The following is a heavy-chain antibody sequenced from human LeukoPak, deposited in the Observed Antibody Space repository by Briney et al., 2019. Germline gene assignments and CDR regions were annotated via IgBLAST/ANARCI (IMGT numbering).Heavy chain of an antibody. V-gene: IGHV1-8*03. Sequence: VASVKVSCKASGYTFTSYDINWVRQATGQGLEWMGWMNPNSGNTGYAQKFQGRVTITRNTSISTAYMELSSLRSEDTAVYYCARGGQWRDVCDIWGQGKMVTVSS. CDR2: MNPNSGNT. CDR3: ARGGQWRDVCDI. J-gene: IGHJ3*02. D-gene: IGHD6-19*01. CDR1: GYTFTSYD.